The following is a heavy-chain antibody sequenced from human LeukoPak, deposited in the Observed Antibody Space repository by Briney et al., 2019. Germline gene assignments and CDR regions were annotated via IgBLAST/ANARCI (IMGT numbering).Heavy chain of an antibody. CDR2: ISSSGSV. J-gene: IGHJ4*02. CDR1: GGSISSYY. CDR3: ARIPLGYSGAYYFDY. V-gene: IGHV4-4*09. D-gene: IGHD5-12*01. Sequence: SETLSLTCTVSGGSISSYYWNWIRQPPGKGLEWIGYISSSGSVNDNPSLRSRVTISVDTSKNQFFLNLSSVSAADTAVYYCARIPLGYSGAYYFDYWGQGTLVTVSP.